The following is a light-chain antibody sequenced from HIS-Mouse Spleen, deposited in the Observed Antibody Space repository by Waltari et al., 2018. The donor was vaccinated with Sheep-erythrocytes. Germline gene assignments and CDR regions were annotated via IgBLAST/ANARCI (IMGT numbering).Light chain of an antibody. J-gene: IGLJ2*01. Sequence: QSARTQPASVSGSPGQSITISGTGTRCDVGCDNLVSWYQQHPGKAPKLMIYEGSKRPSGVSNRFSGSKSGNTASLTISGLQAEDEADYYCCSYAGSSTLVFGGGTKLTVL. V-gene: IGLV2-23*01. CDR3: CSYAGSSTLV. CDR1: RCDVGCDNL. CDR2: EGS.